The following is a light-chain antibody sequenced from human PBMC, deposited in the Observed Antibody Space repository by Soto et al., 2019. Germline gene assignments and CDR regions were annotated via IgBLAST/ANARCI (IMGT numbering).Light chain of an antibody. CDR1: QSVSTY. V-gene: IGKV3-11*01. Sequence: DIALTQSPATLSLSPGERATLSCRASQSVSTYIGWYQQKPGQPPRLLIYDASTRATGIPARFSGSGSGTDFTLTISSLEPEDFAVYDCQQRYDRPPLFGPGTTVEIK. J-gene: IGKJ3*01. CDR3: QQRYDRPPL. CDR2: DAS.